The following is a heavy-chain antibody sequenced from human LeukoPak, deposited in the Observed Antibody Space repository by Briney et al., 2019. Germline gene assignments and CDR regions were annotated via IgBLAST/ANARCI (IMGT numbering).Heavy chain of an antibody. J-gene: IGHJ4*02. V-gene: IGHV3-30-3*01. CDR2: ISYDGSNK. D-gene: IGHD6-19*01. CDR3: ARGGSGWSVDY. Sequence: GGSLRLSCAASGFTFSSYAMHWVRQAPGKGLEWVAVISYDGSNKYYADSVKGRFTISRDNSKNTLYLQMNSLRAEDTAVHYCARGGSGWSVDYWGQGTLVTVSS. CDR1: GFTFSSYA.